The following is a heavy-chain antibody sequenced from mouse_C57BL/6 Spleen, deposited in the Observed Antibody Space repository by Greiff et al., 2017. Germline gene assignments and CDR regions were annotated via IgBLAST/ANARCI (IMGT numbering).Heavy chain of an antibody. CDR2: IDPANGNT. V-gene: IGHV14-3*01. J-gene: IGHJ2*01. D-gene: IGHD1-1*01. CDR1: GFNIKNTY. Sequence: EVQLQQSVAELVRPGASVKLSCTASGFNIKNTYMHWVKQRPEQGLEWIGRIDPANGNTKYAPKFQGKATITADTSSNTAYLQLSSLTSEDTAIYYCARPPIYYYGSSLYFDYWGQGTTLTVSS. CDR3: ARPPIYYYGSSLYFDY.